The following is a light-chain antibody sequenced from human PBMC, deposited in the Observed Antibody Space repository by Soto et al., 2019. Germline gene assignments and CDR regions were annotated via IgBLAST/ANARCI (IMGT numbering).Light chain of an antibody. V-gene: IGLV2-23*01. CDR1: SSDVGSYNL. J-gene: IGLJ3*02. Sequence: QSVLTQPASVSGSPGQSITISCTGSSSDVGSYNLVSWYQQHPGNAPKLMIYEGTKRPSGVSNRFSGSKSGNTASLKISGLQAEDEADYYCCSYTSSSSDWVFGGGTQLTVL. CDR3: CSYTSSSSDWV. CDR2: EGT.